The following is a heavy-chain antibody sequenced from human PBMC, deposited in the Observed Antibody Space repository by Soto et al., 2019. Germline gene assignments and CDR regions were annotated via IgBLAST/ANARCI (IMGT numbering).Heavy chain of an antibody. V-gene: IGHV1-18*01. Sequence: QVQLVQSGAEVKKPGASVKVSCKASGYTFTSYGISWVRQAPGQGLEWMGWISAYNGNTKYAQKLQGRITMTTDTSTSTAYMELRRLRSDDTAVYYCARVGDFGYYDYVWGNYRYAYFDYWGQGTLVTISS. CDR2: ISAYNGNT. J-gene: IGHJ4*02. D-gene: IGHD3-16*02. CDR1: GYTFTSYG. CDR3: ARVGDFGYYDYVWGNYRYAYFDY.